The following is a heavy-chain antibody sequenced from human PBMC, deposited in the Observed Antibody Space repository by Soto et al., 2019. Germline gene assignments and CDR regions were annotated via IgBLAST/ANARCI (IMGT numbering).Heavy chain of an antibody. Sequence: QVQLVQSGAEVKKPGSSVKVSCKASGGTFSSQTISWVRQAPGQGLEWMGRIIPIVGMPDYAQKFQGRVTITADTSTGTAYLELSSLKSADTAVYSCARLTGTDSWGQGTLVTVSS. J-gene: IGHJ4*02. CDR1: GGTFSSQT. V-gene: IGHV1-69*02. D-gene: IGHD1-20*01. CDR3: ARLTGTDS. CDR2: IIPIVGMP.